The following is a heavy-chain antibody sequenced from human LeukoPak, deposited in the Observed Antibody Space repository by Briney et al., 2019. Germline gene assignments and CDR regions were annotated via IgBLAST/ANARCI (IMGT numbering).Heavy chain of an antibody. Sequence: SETLSLTCTVSGGSISSYYWSWIRQPPGKGLEWIGYIYYSGSTNYNPSLKSRVTISVDKSKNQFSLKLSSVTAADTAVYYCARDSPRIAAAGTGDNAFDIWGQGTMVTVSS. J-gene: IGHJ3*02. CDR3: ARDSPRIAAAGTGDNAFDI. V-gene: IGHV4-59*12. CDR2: IYYSGST. CDR1: GGSISSYY. D-gene: IGHD6-13*01.